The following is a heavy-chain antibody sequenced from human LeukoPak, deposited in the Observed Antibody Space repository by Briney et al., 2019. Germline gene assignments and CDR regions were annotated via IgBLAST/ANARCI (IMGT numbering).Heavy chain of an antibody. CDR1: GGTFSSYA. CDR2: IIPILGIA. V-gene: IGHV1-69*04. Sequence: WASVKVSCTASGGTFSSYAISWVRQAPGQGLEWMGRIIPILGIANYAQKFQGRVTITADKSTSTAYMELSSLRSEDTAVYYCARVPRDYYFDYWGQGTLVTVSS. J-gene: IGHJ4*02. CDR3: ARVPRDYYFDY.